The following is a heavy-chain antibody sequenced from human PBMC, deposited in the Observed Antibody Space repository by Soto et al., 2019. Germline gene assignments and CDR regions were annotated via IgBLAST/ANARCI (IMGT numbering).Heavy chain of an antibody. CDR1: GYTFTSYY. D-gene: IGHD2-2*02. V-gene: IGHV1-46*01. Sequence: ASVKVSCKASGYTFTSYYMHWVRQAPGQGLEWMGIINPSGGSTSYAQKFQGRVTMTRDTSTSTVYMELRSLRSDDTAVYYCARVDIVVVPAAISPRLNWFDPWGQGTLVTVSS. CDR2: INPSGGST. CDR3: ARVDIVVVPAAISPRLNWFDP. J-gene: IGHJ5*02.